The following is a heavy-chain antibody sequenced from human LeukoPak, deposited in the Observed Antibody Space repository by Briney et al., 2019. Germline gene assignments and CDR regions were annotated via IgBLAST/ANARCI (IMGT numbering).Heavy chain of an antibody. D-gene: IGHD3-10*01. CDR1: GFTVSSNY. Sequence: GGSLRLSCAASGFTVSSNYMSWVRQAPGKGLEWVSVIYSGGSTYYADSVKGRFTISRDNFKNTLYLQMNSLRAEDTAVYYCARITTVRGGEDAFDIWGQGTMVTVSS. CDR3: ARITTVRGGEDAFDI. V-gene: IGHV3-66*01. J-gene: IGHJ3*02. CDR2: IYSGGST.